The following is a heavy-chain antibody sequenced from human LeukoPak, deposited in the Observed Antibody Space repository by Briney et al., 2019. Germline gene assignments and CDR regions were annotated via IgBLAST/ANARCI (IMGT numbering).Heavy chain of an antibody. J-gene: IGHJ4*02. Sequence: PSETLSLTCAVYGGSFSGYYWSWIRQPPGKGLEWIGEINHSGSTNYNPSLKSRVTISVDTSKNQFSLKLSSVTAADTAVYYCARGQAPAAGVWGQGTLVTVSS. CDR1: GGSFSGYY. V-gene: IGHV4-34*01. CDR3: ARGQAPAAGV. CDR2: INHSGST. D-gene: IGHD2-15*01.